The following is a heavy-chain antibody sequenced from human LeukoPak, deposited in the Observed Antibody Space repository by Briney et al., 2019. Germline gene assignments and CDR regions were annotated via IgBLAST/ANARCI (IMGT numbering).Heavy chain of an antibody. Sequence: ASVKVSCKASGYTFTSYGISWVRQAPGQWLEWMGWISAYNGNTNYAQKLQGRVTMTTDTSTSTAYMELRSLRSDETAVYYCARDRYLGALWGHGAWFDPWGQGTLVTVSS. CDR2: ISAYNGNT. V-gene: IGHV1-18*01. D-gene: IGHD3-10*01. CDR1: GYTFTSYG. J-gene: IGHJ5*02. CDR3: ARDRYLGALWGHGAWFDP.